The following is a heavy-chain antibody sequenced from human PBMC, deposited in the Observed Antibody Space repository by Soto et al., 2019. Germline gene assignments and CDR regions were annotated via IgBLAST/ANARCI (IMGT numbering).Heavy chain of an antibody. CDR2: IKQDGSEK. V-gene: IGHV3-7*03. D-gene: IGHD2-2*01. CDR3: AWGVVVSLDAFDI. J-gene: IGHJ3*02. Sequence: EVQLVESGGGLVQPGGSLRLSCAASGFTFSSYWMSWVRQAPGKGLEWVANIKQDGSEKYYVDSVKGRFTISRDNAKNVLYLQMNSVRAEDTAVYCCAWGVVVSLDAFDIWGQGTMVTVSS. CDR1: GFTFSSYW.